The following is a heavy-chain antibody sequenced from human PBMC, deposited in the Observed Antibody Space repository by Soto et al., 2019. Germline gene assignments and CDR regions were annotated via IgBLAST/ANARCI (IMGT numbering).Heavy chain of an antibody. CDR2: IYPADSET. J-gene: IGHJ6*02. CDR3: ARNRTTSRWAGMDV. CDR1: GYTFTNYR. D-gene: IGHD6-13*01. Sequence: ESLTICCTASGYTFTNYRVGLVRQMRGKGLEWMGLIYPADSETTYSPSFQGQVSMSADRSIRSAFLQWSSLKASDTDIYYCARNRTTSRWAGMDVWGQGTKVTVSS. V-gene: IGHV5-51*01.